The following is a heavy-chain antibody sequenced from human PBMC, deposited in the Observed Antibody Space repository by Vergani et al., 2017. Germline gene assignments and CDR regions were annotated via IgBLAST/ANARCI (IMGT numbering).Heavy chain of an antibody. CDR1: GYTFTGYY. J-gene: IGHJ3*01. V-gene: IGHV1-2*02. CDR3: ARVAPSNSEVTPTAFDV. CDR2: INPNSGGT. D-gene: IGHD1-1*01. Sequence: QVQLVQSGAEVKKPGASVKVSCKASGYTFTGYYIHWVRQAPGQGLEWMGWINPNSGGTNYAQKFQGRVTMTRDTSISTAYMELRSLRSDDTAVYFCARVAPSNSEVTPTAFDVWGQGTMVTVSS.